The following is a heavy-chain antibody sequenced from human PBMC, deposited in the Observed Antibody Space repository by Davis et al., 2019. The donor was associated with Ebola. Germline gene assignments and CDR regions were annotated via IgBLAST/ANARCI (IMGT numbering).Heavy chain of an antibody. CDR1: GGSISSGGYY. CDR3: ARDHRLLSLHQGPIGLPPGTLLQEHL. Sequence: SETLSLTCTVSGGSISSGGYYWSWIRQHPGKGLEWIGYIYYSGSTNYNPSLKSRVTISVDTSKNQFSLKLSSVTAADTAVYYCARDHRLLSLHQGPIGLPPGTLLQEHLWG. CDR2: IYYSGST. V-gene: IGHV4-61*08. J-gene: IGHJ6*01.